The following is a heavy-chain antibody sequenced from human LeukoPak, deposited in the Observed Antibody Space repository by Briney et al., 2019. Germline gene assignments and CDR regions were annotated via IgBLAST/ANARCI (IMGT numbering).Heavy chain of an antibody. Sequence: GESLKISCAASGFTFSDHEMNWVRQAPGKGLEWLSYISRSSHTIFYADSVKGRFTISRDNAKNSLNLQTNSLRAEDTAVYYCARESAVTGKPPSFDYWGQGTLVTVSS. J-gene: IGHJ4*02. V-gene: IGHV3-48*03. D-gene: IGHD2-21*02. CDR3: ARESAVTGKPPSFDY. CDR2: ISRSSHTI. CDR1: GFTFSDHE.